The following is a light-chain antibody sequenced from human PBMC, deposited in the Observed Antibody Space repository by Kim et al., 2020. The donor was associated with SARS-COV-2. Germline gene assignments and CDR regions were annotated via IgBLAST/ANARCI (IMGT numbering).Light chain of an antibody. CDR2: DTS. CDR3: QQRYKWPPIT. CDR1: ESVIKY. Sequence: EVVLTQSPATLPLSPGERATLSCRASESVIKYLAWYQQKPGQAPRLLIHDTSNRATGIPARFSGSGSGTDFTLTISSLEPEDFAVYYCQQRYKWPPITFGQGTRLEIK. V-gene: IGKV3-11*01. J-gene: IGKJ5*01.